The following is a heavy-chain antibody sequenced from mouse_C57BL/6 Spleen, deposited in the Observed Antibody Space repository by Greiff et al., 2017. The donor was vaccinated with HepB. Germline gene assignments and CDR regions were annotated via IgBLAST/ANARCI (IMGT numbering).Heavy chain of an antibody. D-gene: IGHD2-4*01. CDR2: ISGGGGNT. V-gene: IGHV5-9*01. J-gene: IGHJ4*01. Sequence: EVMLVESGGGLVKPGGSLKLSCAASGFTFSSYTMSWVRQTPEKRLEWVATISGGGGNTYYPDSVKGRFTISRDNAKNTLYLQMSSLRSEDTALYYCARQASYDDDKGGYAMDYWGQGTSVTVSS. CDR1: GFTFSSYT. CDR3: ARQASYDDDKGGYAMDY.